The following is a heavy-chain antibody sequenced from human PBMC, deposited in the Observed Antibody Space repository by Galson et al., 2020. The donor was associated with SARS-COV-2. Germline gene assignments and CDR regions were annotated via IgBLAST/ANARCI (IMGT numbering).Heavy chain of an antibody. CDR3: ARPNWCSSASCYAEYFQQ. J-gene: IGHJ1*01. V-gene: IGHV4-34*01. CDR1: GWSSKAYY. D-gene: IGHD2-2*01. CDR2: INPNGST. Sequence: SETLSLTCAVHGWSSKAYYCTWIRQPPGKGLEWIGEINPNGSTKYNPSLKSGVIISVDTSKNQFSLKLRSVTAADTAVYYCARPNWCSSASCYAEYFQQGGQGTLVTVSS.